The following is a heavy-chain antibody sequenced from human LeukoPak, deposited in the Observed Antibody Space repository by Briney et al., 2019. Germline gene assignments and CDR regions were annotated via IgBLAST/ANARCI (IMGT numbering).Heavy chain of an antibody. CDR1: GFTFSSYA. Sequence: GGSLRLSCAASGFTFSSYAMNWVRQAPGKGLEWVAVISYDGSNKYYVDSVKGRFTISRDNSKNMVYLQMNSLRAEDTAVYYCARESGSRDAFDLWGQGTMVTVSS. D-gene: IGHD2-2*01. CDR3: ARESGSRDAFDL. J-gene: IGHJ3*01. CDR2: ISYDGSNK. V-gene: IGHV3-30-3*01.